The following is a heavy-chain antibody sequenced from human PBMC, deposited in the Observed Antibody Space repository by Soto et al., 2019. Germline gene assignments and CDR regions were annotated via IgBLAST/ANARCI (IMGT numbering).Heavy chain of an antibody. J-gene: IGHJ3*02. D-gene: IGHD3-16*01. CDR3: ACGKIRGLDASDI. Sequence: GSLRLSCAASGFTFSSYAMHWVRQAPGKGLEWVAVISYDGSNKYYADSVKGRFTISRDNSKNTLYLQMNSLRAEDTAVYYCACGKIRGLDASDIWGQGTMVTVSS. CDR2: ISYDGSNK. V-gene: IGHV3-30*04. CDR1: GFTFSSYA.